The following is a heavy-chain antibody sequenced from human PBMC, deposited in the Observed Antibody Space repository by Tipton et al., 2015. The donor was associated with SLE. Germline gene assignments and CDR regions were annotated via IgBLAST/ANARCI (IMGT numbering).Heavy chain of an antibody. J-gene: IGHJ4*02. CDR3: AKDSGVGATVSRPLDH. D-gene: IGHD1-26*01. V-gene: IGHV3-43*01. CDR1: GFSIDDYN. CDR2: ITWGSA. Sequence: SLRLSCAASGFSIDDYNMYWVRQAPGKGLEWVSRITWGSAHYGDSVKGRFTISRDNSKNSLYLQMNSLRTDDTALYYCAKDSGVGATVSRPLDHWGQGTLVTVSS.